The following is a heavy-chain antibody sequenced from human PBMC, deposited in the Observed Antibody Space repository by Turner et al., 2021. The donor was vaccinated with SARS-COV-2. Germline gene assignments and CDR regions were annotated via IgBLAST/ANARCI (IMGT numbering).Heavy chain of an antibody. CDR3: TRDLMEVGGMDV. V-gene: IGHV3-53*01. CDR1: GVTVSSNY. CDR2: IYSGGST. Sequence: EVQLVESGGGLIQPGGSLRLHCAASGVTVSSNYMSWVRQAPGKGLEWVSVIYSGGSTYYADSVKGRFTISRDNSKNTLYLQMNSLRAEDTAVYYCTRDLMEVGGMDVWGQGTTVTVSS. D-gene: IGHD3-3*01. J-gene: IGHJ6*02.